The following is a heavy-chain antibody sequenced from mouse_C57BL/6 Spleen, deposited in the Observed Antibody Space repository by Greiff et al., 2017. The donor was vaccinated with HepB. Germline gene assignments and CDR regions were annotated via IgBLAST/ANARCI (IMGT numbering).Heavy chain of an antibody. CDR1: GFTFSDYG. J-gene: IGHJ4*01. CDR3: ARQNYSNYEEAMDY. Sequence: EVQLVESGGGLVKPGGSLKLSCAASGFTFSDYGMHWVRQAPEKGLEWVAYISSGSSTIYYADTVKGRFTISRDNAKNTLFLQMTSLRSEDTAMYYCARQNYSNYEEAMDYWGQGTSVTVSS. V-gene: IGHV5-17*01. D-gene: IGHD2-5*01. CDR2: ISSGSSTI.